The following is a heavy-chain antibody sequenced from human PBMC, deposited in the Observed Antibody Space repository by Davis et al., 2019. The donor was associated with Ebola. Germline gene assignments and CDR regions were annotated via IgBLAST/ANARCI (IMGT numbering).Heavy chain of an antibody. CDR3: ARDGYNQYYGMDV. J-gene: IGHJ6*02. CDR1: GFTINNNY. CDR2: IYSGGIT. Sequence: PGGSLRLSCAASGFTINNNYMSWVRQAPGKGLEWVSVIYSGGITYHADSVKGRFTISRDNSKNTLYLQMNSLRAEDTAVYYCARDGYNQYYGMDVWGQGTAVTVSS. V-gene: IGHV3-53*01. D-gene: IGHD5-24*01.